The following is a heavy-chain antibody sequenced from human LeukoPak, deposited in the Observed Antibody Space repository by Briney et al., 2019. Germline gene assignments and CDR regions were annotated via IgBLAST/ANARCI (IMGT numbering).Heavy chain of an antibody. D-gene: IGHD3-22*01. CDR1: GEHFSCYF. V-gene: IGHV4-34*01. CDR2: INYRQSP. Sequence: SEALLLTFRVYGEHFSCYFWTYIPQTPGKVLELIGAINYRQSPSYNPSLKSRLTISKDTSNNQHSLMQTAVTAPDTGFYYWARGSIYYGNSSAHFDYWGQGSLVTVSS. CDR3: ARGSIYYGNSSAHFDY. J-gene: IGHJ4*02.